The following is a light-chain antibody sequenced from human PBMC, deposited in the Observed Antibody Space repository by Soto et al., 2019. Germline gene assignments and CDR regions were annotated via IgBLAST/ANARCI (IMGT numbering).Light chain of an antibody. V-gene: IGKV3-11*01. J-gene: IGKJ2*01. CDR2: DAS. Sequence: EIVLTQSPATLSLSPGERATLSCRASQSVGTYLAWYQHNPGQAPRLLIYDASNRATGIPARFSGSGSGTDFTLTISSPEPADFAVYYCQQRYNWPNTFGQGTKLGIK. CDR1: QSVGTY. CDR3: QQRYNWPNT.